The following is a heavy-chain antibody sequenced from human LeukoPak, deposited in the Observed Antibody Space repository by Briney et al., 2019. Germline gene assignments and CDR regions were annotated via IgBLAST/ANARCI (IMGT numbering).Heavy chain of an antibody. CDR2: IYYSGST. V-gene: IGHV4-59*01. CDR3: ARVPGGALNWFDP. D-gene: IGHD1-1*01. Sequence: SETLSLTCTVSGGSISSYYWSWIRQPPGKGLEWIGYIYYSGSTNYNPSLKSRVTISVDTSKNQFSLKLSSVTAADTAVYYCARVPGGALNWFDPWGQGTLVTASS. CDR1: GGSISSYY. J-gene: IGHJ5*02.